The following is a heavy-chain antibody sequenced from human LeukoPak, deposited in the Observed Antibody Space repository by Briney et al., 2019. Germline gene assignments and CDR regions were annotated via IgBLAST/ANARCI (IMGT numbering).Heavy chain of an antibody. CDR1: GFTFSNYA. CDR2: INWNGGST. V-gene: IGHV3-20*04. Sequence: GGSLRLSCAASGFTFSNYAMSWVRQAPGKGLEWVSGINWNGGSTGYADSVKGRFTISRDNAKNSLYLQMNSLRAEDTALYYCARGGWFGELLFDYWGQGTLVTVSS. CDR3: ARGGWFGELLFDY. J-gene: IGHJ4*02. D-gene: IGHD3-10*01.